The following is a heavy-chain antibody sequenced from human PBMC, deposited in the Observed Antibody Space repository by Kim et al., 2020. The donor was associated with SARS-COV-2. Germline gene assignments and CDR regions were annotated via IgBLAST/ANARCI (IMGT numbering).Heavy chain of an antibody. V-gene: IGHV3-23*01. CDR1: GFTFSGYA. D-gene: IGHD5-18*01. CDR3: AKDRVHTVMSYDAFDI. J-gene: IGHJ3*02. CDR2: ISGSGSNT. Sequence: GGSLRLSCAASGFTFSGYAMSWVRQAPGKGLEWVSVISGSGSNTYYADSVKGRFTISRDNSKNTLYLQLNSLRAEDTAVYYCAKDRVHTVMSYDAFDIWGQGTMVTVSS.